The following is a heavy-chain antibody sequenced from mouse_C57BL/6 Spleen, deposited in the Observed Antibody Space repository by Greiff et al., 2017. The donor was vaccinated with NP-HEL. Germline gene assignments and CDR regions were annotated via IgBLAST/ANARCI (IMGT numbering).Heavy chain of an antibody. CDR3: ARSGYYPYYAMDY. V-gene: IGHV1-53*01. CDR1: GYTFTSYW. D-gene: IGHD2-3*01. Sequence: QVQLKQSGTELVKPGASVKLSCKASGYTFTSYWMHWVKQRPGQGLEWIGNINPSNGGTNYNEKFKSKATLTVDKSSSTAYMQLSSLTSEDSAVYYCARSGYYPYYAMDYWGQGTSVTVSS. J-gene: IGHJ4*01. CDR2: INPSNGGT.